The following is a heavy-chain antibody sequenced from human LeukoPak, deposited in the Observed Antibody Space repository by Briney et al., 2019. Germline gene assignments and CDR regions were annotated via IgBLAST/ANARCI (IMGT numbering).Heavy chain of an antibody. CDR1: GFTFSSYW. D-gene: IGHD5-24*01. CDR2: IWYDGSNK. CDR3: ARGSYGYWGYYFDY. Sequence: GGSLRLSCAASGFTFSSYWMHWVRQAPGKGLEWVAVIWYDGSNKYYADSVKGRFTISRDNSKNTLYLQMNSLRAEDTAVYYCARGSYGYWGYYFDYWGQGTLVTVSS. V-gene: IGHV3-33*08. J-gene: IGHJ4*02.